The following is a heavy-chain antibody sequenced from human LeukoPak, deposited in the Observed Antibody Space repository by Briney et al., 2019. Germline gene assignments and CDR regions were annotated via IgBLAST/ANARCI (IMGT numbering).Heavy chain of an antibody. J-gene: IGHJ4*02. V-gene: IGHV3-30*04. CDR2: ISYDGSNK. D-gene: IGHD6-19*01. CDR3: ARDAGSGGYYFDY. Sequence: GGSLRLSCAASGFTFSSYAMHWVRQAPGNGLEWVAVISYDGSNKYYADSVKGRFTISRDNSKNTLYLQMNSLRAEDTAVYYCARDAGSGGYYFDYWGQGTLVTVSS. CDR1: GFTFSSYA.